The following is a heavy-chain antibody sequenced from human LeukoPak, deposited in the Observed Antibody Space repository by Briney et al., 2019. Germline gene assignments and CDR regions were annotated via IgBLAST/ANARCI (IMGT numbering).Heavy chain of an antibody. CDR3: ARDDYDVLTGPPLVYFDD. J-gene: IGHJ4*02. CDR2: IKQDGSVK. D-gene: IGHD3-9*01. Sequence: GGSLRLSCAASGFTFSSYWMSWVRQAPGKGLEWVASIKQDGSVKYYVDSVKGRFTISRDSAKNSLYLQMNSLRAEDTAVYYCARDDYDVLTGPPLVYFDDWGQGTLVTVSS. V-gene: IGHV3-7*01. CDR1: GFTFSSYW.